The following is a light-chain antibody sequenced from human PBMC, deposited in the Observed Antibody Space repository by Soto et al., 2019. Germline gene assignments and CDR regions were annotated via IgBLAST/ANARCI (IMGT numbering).Light chain of an antibody. Sequence: DIQVTPSPSTVSASVGDRVTITCRASQNLRLWLALYQQKPGKAPKLLIRDASTLEGGVPSRFSGSGSGTEFTLTITSLQPDDFATYYCQQYHSYWTFGQGTKVDIK. CDR2: DAS. V-gene: IGKV1-5*01. CDR1: QNLRLW. CDR3: QQYHSYWT. J-gene: IGKJ1*01.